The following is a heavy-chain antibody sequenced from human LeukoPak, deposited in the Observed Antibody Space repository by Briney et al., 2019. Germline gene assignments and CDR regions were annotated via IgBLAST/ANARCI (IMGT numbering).Heavy chain of an antibody. D-gene: IGHD1-26*01. CDR3: ARGGGATSDDAFDI. J-gene: IGHJ3*02. Sequence: ASETLSLTCAVYGGSFSGYYWSWIRQPPGKGLEWIGEINHSGSTNYNPSLKSRVTISVDTSKNQFSLKLSSVTAADTAVYYCARGGGATSDDAFDIWGQGTMVTVSS. CDR2: INHSGST. V-gene: IGHV4-34*01. CDR1: GGSFSGYY.